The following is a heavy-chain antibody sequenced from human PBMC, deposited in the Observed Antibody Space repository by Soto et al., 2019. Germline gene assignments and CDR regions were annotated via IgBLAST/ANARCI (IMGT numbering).Heavy chain of an antibody. J-gene: IGHJ3*02. CDR3: ARDLSGDYGALDT. D-gene: IGHD4-17*01. CDR1: GFTFSSYG. Sequence: QVQLVESGGGVVQPGGSLRLSCAPSGFTFSSYGMHWARQAPGKGLEWVAVIWYDGSNKVYADSVKGRFTISRDNSKNTLYLQMNSLRAEDTAVYYCARDLSGDYGALDTWGQGTMVTVSS. V-gene: IGHV3-33*01. CDR2: IWYDGSNK.